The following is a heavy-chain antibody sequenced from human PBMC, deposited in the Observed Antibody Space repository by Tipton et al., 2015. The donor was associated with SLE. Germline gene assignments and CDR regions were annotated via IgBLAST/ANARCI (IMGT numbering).Heavy chain of an antibody. CDR3: ARGRGYSGYDPVDY. J-gene: IGHJ4*02. D-gene: IGHD5-12*01. CDR1: GGSFSGYY. CDR2: INHSGST. Sequence: TLSLTCAVYGGSFSGYYWSWIRQPPGKGLEWIGEINHSGSTNYNPSLKSRVTISVDTSKNQFSLKLSSVTAADTAVYYCARGRGYSGYDPVDYWGQGTLVTVSS. V-gene: IGHV4-34*01.